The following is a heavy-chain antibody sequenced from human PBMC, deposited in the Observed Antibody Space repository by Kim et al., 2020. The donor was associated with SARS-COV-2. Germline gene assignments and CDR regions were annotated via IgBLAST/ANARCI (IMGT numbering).Heavy chain of an antibody. D-gene: IGHD3-10*01. Sequence: YLKSRVTISVDTSKNQFSLKLTSLTAADTAVYYCARGPHGSGSYGNWFDPWGQGNMVTVSS. V-gene: IGHV4-34*01. J-gene: IGHJ5*02. CDR3: ARGPHGSGSYGNWFDP.